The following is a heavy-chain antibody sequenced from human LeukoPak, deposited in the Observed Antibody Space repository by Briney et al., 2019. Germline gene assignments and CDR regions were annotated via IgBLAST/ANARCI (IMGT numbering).Heavy chain of an antibody. J-gene: IGHJ5*02. CDR2: ISAYNGNT. V-gene: IGHV1-18*01. D-gene: IGHD2-2*01. Sequence: ASVKVSCKASGYTFTSYGISWVRQAPGQGLEWMGWISAYNGNTNYAQKLQGRVTMTTDTSTSTAHMELRSLRSDGTAVYYCARDLASYPYIVVVPAYSDGWFDPWGQGTLVTVSS. CDR3: ARDLASYPYIVVVPAYSDGWFDP. CDR1: GYTFTSYG.